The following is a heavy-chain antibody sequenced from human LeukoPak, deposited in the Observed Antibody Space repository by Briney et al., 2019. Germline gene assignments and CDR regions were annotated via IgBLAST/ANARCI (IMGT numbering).Heavy chain of an antibody. V-gene: IGHV4-38-2*01. CDR1: GYSLSRGYY. CDR3: ARVSLSGWYWY. J-gene: IGHJ4*02. Sequence: SETLSLTCAVSGYSLSRGYYWGWIRPPPGKGLEWIGSIYHSGSTYYNPSLKSRVTISVDTYKNKFSLTLSSETAADTAVYYYARVSLSGWYWYWGQGVLVTVSS. CDR2: IYHSGST. D-gene: IGHD6-19*01.